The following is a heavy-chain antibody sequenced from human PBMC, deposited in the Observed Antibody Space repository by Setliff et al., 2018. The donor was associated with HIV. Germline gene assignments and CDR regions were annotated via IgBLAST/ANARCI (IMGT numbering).Heavy chain of an antibody. D-gene: IGHD1-26*01. CDR2: AYTSGST. CDR1: GGSISSYY. J-gene: IGHJ3*02. CDR3: ASTSGIVGAARVFDI. Sequence: SETLSLTCTVSGGSISSYYWSWIRQPPGKGLEWIGYAYTSGSTSYNPSLKSRVTISIDTSKNQFSLKLNSVTAADTAVYYCASTSGIVGAARVFDIWGQGTMVSISS. V-gene: IGHV4-4*09.